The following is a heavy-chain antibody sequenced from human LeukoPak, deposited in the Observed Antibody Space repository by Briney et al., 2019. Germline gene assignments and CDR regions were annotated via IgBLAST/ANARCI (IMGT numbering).Heavy chain of an antibody. CDR1: EYTFTECF. V-gene: IGHV1-2*02. J-gene: IGHJ4*02. Sequence: GASVKVSCKTSEYTFTECFIHWVRQAPGQGLEWMAWISPKSGGTNYARKFQGRVTLAWDTSINTVYMELNRLRSDDTAVYHCARGRDSGSHTYYFDYWGQGTLVTISS. D-gene: IGHD1-26*01. CDR3: ARGRDSGSHTYYFDY. CDR2: ISPKSGGT.